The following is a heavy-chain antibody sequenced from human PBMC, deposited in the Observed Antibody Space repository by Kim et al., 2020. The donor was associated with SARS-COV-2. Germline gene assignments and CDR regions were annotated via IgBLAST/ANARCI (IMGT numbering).Heavy chain of an antibody. CDR1: GGSISTYSYY. J-gene: IGHJ2*01. D-gene: IGHD1-26*01. Sequence: SETLSLTCSVSGGSISTYSYYWGWIRQPPGKGLQYIGSIDYSGTTYYNPSLQSRVTISLDSSRPYFSLKLNSVTPADEAVYYCARQKTAGATYANWYFDL. CDR3: ARQKTAGATYANWYFDL. CDR2: IDYSGTT. V-gene: IGHV4-39*01.